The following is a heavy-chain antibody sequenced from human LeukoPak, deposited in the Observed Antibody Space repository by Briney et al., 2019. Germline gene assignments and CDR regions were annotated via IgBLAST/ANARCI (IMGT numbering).Heavy chain of an antibody. J-gene: IGHJ4*02. CDR1: GYTLTELS. CDR3: ATHHHYDSSGYYHMGGDY. D-gene: IGHD3-22*01. CDR2: FDPEDSET. Sequence: GASVKVSCKVSGYTLTELSMHWVRQAPGKGLEWMGGFDPEDSETIYAQKFQGRVTMTEDTSTDTAYMELSSLRSEDTAVYYCATHHHYDSSGYYHMGGDYWGQGTPVTVSS. V-gene: IGHV1-24*01.